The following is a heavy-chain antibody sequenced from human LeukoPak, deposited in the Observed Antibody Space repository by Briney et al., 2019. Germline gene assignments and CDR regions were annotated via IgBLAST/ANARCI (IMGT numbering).Heavy chain of an antibody. J-gene: IGHJ4*02. CDR1: GGSFSGYY. CDR2: INHSGST. CDR3: AREHLTTDY. V-gene: IGHV4-34*01. Sequence: SETLSLTCAAYGGSFSGYYWSWIRQPPGKGLGWIGEINHSGSTNYNPSLKSRVTISVDTSKNQFSLKLSSVTAADTAVYYCAREHLTTDYWGQGTLVTVSS. D-gene: IGHD4-17*01.